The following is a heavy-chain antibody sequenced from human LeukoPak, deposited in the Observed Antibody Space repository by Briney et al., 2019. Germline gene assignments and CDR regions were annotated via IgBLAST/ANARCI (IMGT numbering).Heavy chain of an antibody. CDR3: ARDGSALLNWFDP. CDR2: IYYSGST. J-gene: IGHJ5*02. D-gene: IGHD3-10*01. CDR1: GGSISSSSYY. Sequence: SKTLSLTCTVSGGSISSSSYYWGWIRQPPGKGLEWIGSIYYSGSTYYNPSLKSRVTISVDTSKNQFSLKLSSVTAADTAVYYCARDGSALLNWFDPWGQGTLVTVSS. V-gene: IGHV4-39*07.